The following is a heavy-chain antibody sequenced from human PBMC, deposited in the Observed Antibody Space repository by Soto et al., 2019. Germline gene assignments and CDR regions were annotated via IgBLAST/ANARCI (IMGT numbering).Heavy chain of an antibody. V-gene: IGHV1-24*01. CDR2: FDPEDGET. CDR3: ASSSGAGWYFDY. Sequence: GASVEVSWKVSGDTLTELSMHWVRQAPGKGLEWMGGFDPEDGETIYAQKFQGRVTMTEDTSTDTAYMELSSLRSEDTAVYYCASSSGAGWYFDYWGQGTLVTVSS. J-gene: IGHJ4*02. CDR1: GDTLTELS. D-gene: IGHD3-10*01.